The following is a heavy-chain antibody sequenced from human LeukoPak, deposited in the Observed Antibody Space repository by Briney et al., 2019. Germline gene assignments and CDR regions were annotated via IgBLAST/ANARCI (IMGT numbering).Heavy chain of an antibody. Sequence: GGSLRLSCAASGFTFSSYSMNWVRQAPGKGLEWVSSISSSSSYIYYADSVKGRFTISRDNAKNSLYLQMNSLRAGDTAVYYCARSIGDYESEVFDIWGQGTMVTVSS. D-gene: IGHD4-17*01. CDR1: GFTFSSYS. V-gene: IGHV3-21*01. J-gene: IGHJ3*02. CDR3: ARSIGDYESEVFDI. CDR2: ISSSSSYI.